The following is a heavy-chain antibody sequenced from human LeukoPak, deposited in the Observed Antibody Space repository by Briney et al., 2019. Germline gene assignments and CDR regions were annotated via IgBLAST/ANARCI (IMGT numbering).Heavy chain of an antibody. J-gene: IGHJ5*02. D-gene: IGHD5-24*01. Sequence: GGSLRLSCAASGFTFSNYWVHWVRQAPGKGLVWVSRINNDGSSTSHADSVRGRFSISRDNAQTSLYLQMNSLRAEDTAVYYCARASDPWLQLTWGQGTLVTVSS. CDR1: GFTFSNYW. CDR2: INNDGSST. CDR3: ARASDPWLQLT. V-gene: IGHV3-74*01.